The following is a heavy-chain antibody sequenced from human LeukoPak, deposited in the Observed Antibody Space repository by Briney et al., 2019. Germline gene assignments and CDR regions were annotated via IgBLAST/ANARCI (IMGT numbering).Heavy chain of an antibody. J-gene: IGHJ5*02. V-gene: IGHV4-59*08. CDR2: IYYGGST. Sequence: SETLSLTCTVSGDSITSYYWSWIRQPPGKGLDWIGYIYYGGSTNYNPSLKSRVTISVDTSKNQFSLRLSSVTAADAAVYFCARLHYNWFDPWGPGTLVTVSS. CDR1: GDSITSYY. D-gene: IGHD3-10*01. CDR3: ARLHYNWFDP.